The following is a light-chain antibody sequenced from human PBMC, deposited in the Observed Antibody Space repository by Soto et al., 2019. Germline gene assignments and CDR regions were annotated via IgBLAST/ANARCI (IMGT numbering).Light chain of an antibody. V-gene: IGLV2-23*01. Sequence: QSALTQPASVSGSPGQSITVSCTGTSRDVGAYNLVSWYQQYPGKAPRLIIYEGTKRPSGISHRFSGSKSDNTASLTISGLRAEDEAHYHCCSYAGSRNFVFGGGTKVTVL. CDR3: CSYAGSRNFV. J-gene: IGLJ3*02. CDR2: EGT. CDR1: SRDVGAYNL.